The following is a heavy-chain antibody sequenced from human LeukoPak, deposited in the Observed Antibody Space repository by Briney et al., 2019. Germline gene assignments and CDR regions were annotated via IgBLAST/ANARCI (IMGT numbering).Heavy chain of an antibody. CDR2: INHSGST. CDR1: GGSFSGYY. Sequence: SETLSLTCAVSGGSFSGYYWSWIRQPPGKGLEWIGEINHSGSTNYNPSLKSRVTISVDTSKNQFSLKLSSVTAADTAVYYRARRRYFDYWGQGTLVTVSS. D-gene: IGHD6-25*01. CDR3: ARRRYFDY. V-gene: IGHV4-34*01. J-gene: IGHJ4*02.